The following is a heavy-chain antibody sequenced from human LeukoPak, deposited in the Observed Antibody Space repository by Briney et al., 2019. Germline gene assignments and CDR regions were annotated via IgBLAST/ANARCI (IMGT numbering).Heavy chain of an antibody. D-gene: IGHD2-15*01. V-gene: IGHV3-7*03. CDR2: IKPDGTEK. CDR1: GFTCSSYW. CDR3: AKEHMAAAVYYFDY. Sequence: GGSLRRYCVGSGFTCSSYWMTRVRQAPGKGLEWVANIKPDGTEKYYVDSVKGRFTISGDNSKNTLYLQMNSLRAEDTAVYYCAKEHMAAAVYYFDYWGQGTLVTVSS. J-gene: IGHJ4*02.